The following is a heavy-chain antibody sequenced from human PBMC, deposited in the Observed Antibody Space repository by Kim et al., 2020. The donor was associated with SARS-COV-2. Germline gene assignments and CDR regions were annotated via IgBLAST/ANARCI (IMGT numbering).Heavy chain of an antibody. CDR3: AGPGSIAAAGTLTGGYYGMDV. J-gene: IGHJ6*02. CDR2: ISSSSSTI. Sequence: GGSLRLSCAASGFTFSSYSMNWVRQAPGKGLEWVSYISSSSSTIYYADSVKGRFTISRDNAKNSLYLQMNSLRDEDTAVYYCAGPGSIAAAGTLTGGYYGMDVWGQGTTVSVSS. CDR1: GFTFSSYS. D-gene: IGHD6-13*01. V-gene: IGHV3-48*02.